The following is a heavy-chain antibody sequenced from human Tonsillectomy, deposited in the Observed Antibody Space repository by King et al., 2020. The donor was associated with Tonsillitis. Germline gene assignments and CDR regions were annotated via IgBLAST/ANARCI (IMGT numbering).Heavy chain of an antibody. V-gene: IGHV4-39*01. CDR3: ARKFSYDSSGPTGYLNY. D-gene: IGHD3-22*01. CDR1: GGSISSSSFY. Sequence: LQLQESGPGLVKPSETLSLTCTVSGGSISSSSFYWGWIRQPPGKGLEWIGNIYYSGNTYYNPSLTSRVTISVDTSKNQFSLKLSSVTAADTAVYYCARKFSYDSSGPTGYLNYWGQGTLVTVSS. J-gene: IGHJ4*02. CDR2: IYYSGNT.